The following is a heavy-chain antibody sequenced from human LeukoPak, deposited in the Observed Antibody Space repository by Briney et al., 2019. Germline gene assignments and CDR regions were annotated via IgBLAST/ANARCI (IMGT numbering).Heavy chain of an antibody. CDR3: AAGWWEFDF. J-gene: IGHJ4*02. D-gene: IGHD1-26*01. Sequence: SETLSLTCTVSGGSIKTSSYYWGWIRQPPGKGLEWIGRIYYTGTTYYNPSLKSRVSISLDRSKNQFSLKLTSVTAADTAVYFCAAGWWEFDFWGQGTLVTVSS. V-gene: IGHV4-39*01. CDR1: GGSIKTSSYY. CDR2: IYYTGTT.